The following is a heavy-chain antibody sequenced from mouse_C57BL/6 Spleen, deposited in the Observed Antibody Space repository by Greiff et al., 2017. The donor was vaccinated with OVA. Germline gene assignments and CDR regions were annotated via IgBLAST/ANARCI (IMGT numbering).Heavy chain of an antibody. J-gene: IGHJ2*01. V-gene: IGHV1-82*01. CDR2: IYPGDGDT. CDR1: GYAFSSSW. CDR3: AREPEGFFDD. Sequence: QVQLQQSGPELVKPGASVKISCKASGYAFSSSWMNWVKQRPGKGLEWIGRIYPGDGDTNYNGKVKGKATLTADKSSSTAYMQLSSLTSEDSAVYFCAREPEGFFDDWGQGTTLTVSS.